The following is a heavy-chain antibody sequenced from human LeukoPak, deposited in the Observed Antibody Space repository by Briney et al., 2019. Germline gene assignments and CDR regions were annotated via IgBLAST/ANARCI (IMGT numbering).Heavy chain of an antibody. CDR1: GFTFSSYA. J-gene: IGHJ4*02. CDR2: ISGSGGST. V-gene: IGHV3-23*01. D-gene: IGHD3-16*02. CDR3: AKPGSHRPHWAWPDY. Sequence: SGGSLRLSCAASGFTFSSYAMSWVRQAPGKGLEWVSAISGSGGSTYYADSVKGRFTISRDNSKNTLYLQMNSLRAEDTAVYYCAKPGSHRPHWAWPDYWGQGTLLTVSS.